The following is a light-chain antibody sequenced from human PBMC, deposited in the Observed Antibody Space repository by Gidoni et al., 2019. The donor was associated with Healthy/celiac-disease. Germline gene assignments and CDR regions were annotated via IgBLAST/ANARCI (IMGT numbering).Light chain of an antibody. CDR1: QSVSSY. V-gene: IGKV3-11*01. J-gene: IGKJ4*01. Sequence: DIVLTQSPATLSLSPGERATLSCRASQSVSSYLAWYQQKPGQAPRLLIYDASNRATGIPARFSGSGSGTDFTLTISSLETEDFAVYYCKQRSNWPITFGGGTKVEIK. CDR3: KQRSNWPIT. CDR2: DAS.